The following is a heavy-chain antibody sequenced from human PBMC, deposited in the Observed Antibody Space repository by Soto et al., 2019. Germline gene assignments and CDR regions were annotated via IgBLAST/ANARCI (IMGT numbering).Heavy chain of an antibody. D-gene: IGHD4-17*01. CDR1: GFTFSSYS. J-gene: IGHJ4*02. CDR2: ISGSSSYI. Sequence: EVQLVESGGGLVKPGGSLRLSCAASGFTFSSYSMNWVRQAPGKGLEWVSSISGSSSYIYYADSVKGRFTISRDNAKNSLYLQMNSLRAEDTAVYYCARLYGDYGVSDYWGQGTLVTVSS. V-gene: IGHV3-21*01. CDR3: ARLYGDYGVSDY.